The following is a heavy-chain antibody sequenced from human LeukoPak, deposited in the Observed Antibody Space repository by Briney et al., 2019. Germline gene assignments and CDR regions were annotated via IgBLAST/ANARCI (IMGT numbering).Heavy chain of an antibody. Sequence: GGSLRLSCAASGFTFSSYGMHWVRQAPGKGLEWVAFIRYDGSNKYYADSVKGRFTISRDNSKNTLYLQMNSLRAEDTAVYYCAKLPAIAAAAGYWGQGTLVTVSS. CDR1: GFTFSSYG. V-gene: IGHV3-30*02. D-gene: IGHD6-13*01. CDR3: AKLPAIAAAAGY. CDR2: IRYDGSNK. J-gene: IGHJ4*02.